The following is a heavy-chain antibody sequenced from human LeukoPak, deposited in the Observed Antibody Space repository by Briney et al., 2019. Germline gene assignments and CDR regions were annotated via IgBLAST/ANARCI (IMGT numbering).Heavy chain of an antibody. CDR3: ARVTREAARPYFVSY. V-gene: IGHV4-39*07. J-gene: IGHJ4*02. CDR2: IYYGGST. CDR1: GDSISSISYY. D-gene: IGHD6-6*01. Sequence: SETLSLTCTVSGDSISSISYYWGWIRQPPGKGLEWIGSIYYGGSTYYTPSLQSRASMSVDTSKNQFSLRLSSVTAADTAVYYCARVTREAARPYFVSYWGQGTLVTVSS.